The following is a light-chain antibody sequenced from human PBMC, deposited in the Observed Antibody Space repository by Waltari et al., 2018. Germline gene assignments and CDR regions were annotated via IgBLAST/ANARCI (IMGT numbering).Light chain of an antibody. J-gene: IGLJ3*02. CDR2: ELS. Sequence: QSALTQPPAASGSPGQSVTISCTGTGSDVGKYDYVSWYQQHPGKAPKLIIYELSKRPAGVPDRFSGSKSGNTASLTVSGLQAEDEADYYCSSYAGSHYWVFGGGTKLTVL. CDR3: SSYAGSHYWV. CDR1: GSDVGKYDY. V-gene: IGLV2-8*01.